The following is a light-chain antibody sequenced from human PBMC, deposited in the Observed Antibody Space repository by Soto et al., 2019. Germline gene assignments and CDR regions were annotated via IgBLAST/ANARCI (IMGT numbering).Light chain of an antibody. CDR2: GAT. V-gene: IGKV3-15*01. J-gene: IGKJ1*01. Sequence: EIVMTQSPATLSVSPGERATLSCRASQSVSSNLAWYQQKPGQAPRLLIYGATTRATGIPGRFSGSGSGTEFTLTISSLQSEDTAVYYCQQYNNWKTFSQGTKVEIK. CDR3: QQYNNWKT. CDR1: QSVSSN.